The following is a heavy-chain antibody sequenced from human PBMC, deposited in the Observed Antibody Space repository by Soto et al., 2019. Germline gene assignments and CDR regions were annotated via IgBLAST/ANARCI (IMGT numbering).Heavy chain of an antibody. D-gene: IGHD6-13*01. V-gene: IGHV1-18*01. CDR3: ARESVAAAGRAPYNWFDP. CDR2: ISAYNGNT. CDR1: GYTFTSYG. J-gene: IGHJ5*02. Sequence: ASVKVSCKASGYTFTSYGISWVRQAPGQGLEWMGWISAYNGNTNYAQKLQGRVTMTTDTSTSTAYMELRSLRSDDTAVYYCARESVAAAGRAPYNWFDPWGQGTLVTVSS.